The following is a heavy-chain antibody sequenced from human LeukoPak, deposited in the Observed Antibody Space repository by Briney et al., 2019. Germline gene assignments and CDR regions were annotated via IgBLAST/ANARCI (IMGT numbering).Heavy chain of an antibody. J-gene: IGHJ6*03. V-gene: IGHV1-2*06. CDR1: GYTFTGYY. Sequence: ASVKVSCKASGYTFTGYYMHWVRQAPGQGVEWMGRINPNSGGTNYAQKFQGRVTMTRDTSISTAYMELSRLRSDDTAVYCCARDIVVVVAANYYYYYMDVWGKGTTVTVSS. CDR3: ARDIVVVVAANYYYYYMDV. D-gene: IGHD2-15*01. CDR2: INPNSGGT.